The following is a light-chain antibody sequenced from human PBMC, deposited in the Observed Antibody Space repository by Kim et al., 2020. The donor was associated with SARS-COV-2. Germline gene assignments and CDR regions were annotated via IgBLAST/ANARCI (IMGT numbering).Light chain of an antibody. CDR3: QQYHSFPLT. CDR2: AAS. CDR1: KDISSY. Sequence: ASAGDRVTISCRMSKDISSYLAWYQQKPGKAPELLIYAASTLQSGVPSRFSGSGSGTDFTLTISCLQSEDFATYYCQQYHSFPLTFGGGTKVDIK. J-gene: IGKJ4*01. V-gene: IGKV1D-8*01.